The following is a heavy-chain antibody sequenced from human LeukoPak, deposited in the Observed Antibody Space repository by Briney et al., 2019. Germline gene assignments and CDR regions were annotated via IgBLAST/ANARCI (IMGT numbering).Heavy chain of an antibody. V-gene: IGHV1-18*01. J-gene: IGHJ4*02. Sequence: GASVKVSCKASGYTFTSYGISWVRQAPGQGLEWMGWISGYNGYTNYAQKLQGRVTMTTDTSTSTAYMELRSLRSDATAAYYCARDFVFGNSFDYWGQGTLVTVSS. CDR2: ISGYNGYT. D-gene: IGHD4-23*01. CDR3: ARDFVFGNSFDY. CDR1: GYTFTSYG.